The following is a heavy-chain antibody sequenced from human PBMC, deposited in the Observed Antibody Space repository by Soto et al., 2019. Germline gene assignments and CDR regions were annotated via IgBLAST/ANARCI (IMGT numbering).Heavy chain of an antibody. CDR2: LYDVDGS. CDR1: GLTISDKKY. J-gene: IGHJ3*01. CDR3: ATWHEREHAYDV. D-gene: IGHD1-1*01. Sequence: DVQLVESGGGLIQPGESLRLSCAAFGLTISDKKYVAWVRQAPGKGLEWVSGLYDVDGSFYADSVRGRFTTSSDSSKTTVYLQMNDLRPDDTAVYYCATWHEREHAYDVWGQGTTVTVSS. V-gene: IGHV3-53*01.